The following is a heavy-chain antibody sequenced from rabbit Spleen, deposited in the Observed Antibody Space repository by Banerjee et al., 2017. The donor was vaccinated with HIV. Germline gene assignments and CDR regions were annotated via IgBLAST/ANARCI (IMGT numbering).Heavy chain of an antibody. D-gene: IGHD1-1*01. Sequence: QEQLEESGGDLVKPEGSLTLTCTASGFSFSTNYWICWVRQAPGKGLEWIGCIYTGSSGSTYYASWAKGRFTISKTSSTTVTLQMTSLTGADTATYFCARDGTTSGYQFNLWGPGTLVTVS. CDR3: ARDGTTSGYQFNL. CDR2: IYTGSSGST. CDR1: GFSFSTNYW. J-gene: IGHJ4*01. V-gene: IGHV1S45*01.